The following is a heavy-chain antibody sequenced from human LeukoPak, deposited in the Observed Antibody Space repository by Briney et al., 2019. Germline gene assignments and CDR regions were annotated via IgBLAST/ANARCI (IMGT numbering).Heavy chain of an antibody. Sequence: AGWSLRLSCAASGFTFDSYSLHWVRQAPGTGLGWVAVISSDGNKKYYADSVKGRFTISRDNSKNTLYLQMNSLRGEDTAMYYCARPPEYSWLRLPFACWGQGTLVTVSS. CDR2: ISSDGNKK. V-gene: IGHV3-30*04. CDR3: ARPPEYSWLRLPFAC. J-gene: IGHJ4*02. D-gene: IGHD5-12*01. CDR1: GFTFDSYS.